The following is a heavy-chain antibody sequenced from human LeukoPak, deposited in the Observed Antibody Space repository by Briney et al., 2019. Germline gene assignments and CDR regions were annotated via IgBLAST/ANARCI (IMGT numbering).Heavy chain of an antibody. CDR3: ARGEGRYPLAASDY. J-gene: IGHJ4*02. V-gene: IGHV1-2*02. D-gene: IGHD6-13*01. CDR2: INPNSGGT. CDR1: VYTFTGYY. Sequence: ASVKVSCEASVYTFTGYYMHWVRQTPGQGLEWMGWINPNSGGTNYAQDFHGRVTMTTDTSTSTAYMELRSLRSDDTAVYYCARGEGRYPLAASDYWGQGTLVTVSS.